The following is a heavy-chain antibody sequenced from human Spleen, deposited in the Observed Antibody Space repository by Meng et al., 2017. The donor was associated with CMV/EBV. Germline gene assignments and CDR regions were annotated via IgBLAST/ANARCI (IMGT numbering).Heavy chain of an antibody. J-gene: IGHJ4*02. V-gene: IGHV3-66*04. CDR3: ARQAYQDFWSGYYDS. D-gene: IGHD3-3*01. CDR1: GFNVSSDY. Sequence: GGSLRLSCAASGFNVSSDYMSWVRQIPGKGLAWVSTFYPYGSTYYADSVKGRFTISRDNSKNTLHLQINSLRVEDTAVYYCARQAYQDFWSGYYDSWGQGTLVTVSS. CDR2: FYPYGST.